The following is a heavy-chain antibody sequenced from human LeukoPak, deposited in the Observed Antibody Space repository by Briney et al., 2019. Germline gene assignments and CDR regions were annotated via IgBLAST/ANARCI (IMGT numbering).Heavy chain of an antibody. CDR3: ARDQGSIFGAQYFQH. J-gene: IGHJ1*01. D-gene: IGHD3-3*01. CDR1: GYTFTGYY. Sequence: GASVKVSCKASGYTFTGYYMHWVRQAPRQGLEWMGWINPNSGGTNYAQKFQGRVTMTRDTSISTAYMELSRLRSDDTAVYYCARDQGSIFGAQYFQHWGQGTLVTVSS. V-gene: IGHV1-2*02. CDR2: INPNSGGT.